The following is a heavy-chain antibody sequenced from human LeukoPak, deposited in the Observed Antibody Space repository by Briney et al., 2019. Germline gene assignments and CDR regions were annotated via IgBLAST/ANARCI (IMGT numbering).Heavy chain of an antibody. J-gene: IGHJ6*03. CDR2: IYPGDSDT. Sequence: GESLKISCKGSGYSFTSYWIGWVRQMPGKGLEWMGIIYPGDSDTRYSPSFQGQVTISADKSISTAYLQWSSLKASDTAMYYCARLDRPGWDDYCYYYMDVWGEGTTVTVSS. D-gene: IGHD1-26*01. CDR3: ARLDRPGWDDYCYYYMDV. CDR1: GYSFTSYW. V-gene: IGHV5-51*01.